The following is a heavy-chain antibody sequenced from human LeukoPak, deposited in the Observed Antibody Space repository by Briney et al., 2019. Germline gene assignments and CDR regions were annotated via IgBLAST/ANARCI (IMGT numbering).Heavy chain of an antibody. Sequence: SETLSLTCTVSGGSISSSSYYWGWIRQPPGKGLEWIGSIYYSGSTYYYPSLKSRVTISVDTSKNQFSLKLSSVTAADTAVYYCARSRPSYYDILTGYYDFDYWGQGTLVTVSS. CDR1: GGSISSSSYY. J-gene: IGHJ4*02. CDR2: IYYSGST. CDR3: ARSRPSYYDILTGYYDFDY. V-gene: IGHV4-39*01. D-gene: IGHD3-9*01.